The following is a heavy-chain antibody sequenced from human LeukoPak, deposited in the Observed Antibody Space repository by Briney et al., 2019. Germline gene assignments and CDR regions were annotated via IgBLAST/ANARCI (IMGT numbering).Heavy chain of an antibody. CDR3: AKEDEAVHFDY. Sequence: PGGSLRLSCAASGFTVSSSYMSWVRQAPGKGLEWVSVIYSGGSTYYADSVKGRFTISRDNSKNTLYLQMNSLGAEDTALYYCAKEDEAVHFDYWGQGTLVTVSS. CDR1: GFTVSSSY. D-gene: IGHD6-19*01. J-gene: IGHJ4*02. CDR2: IYSGGST. V-gene: IGHV3-53*01.